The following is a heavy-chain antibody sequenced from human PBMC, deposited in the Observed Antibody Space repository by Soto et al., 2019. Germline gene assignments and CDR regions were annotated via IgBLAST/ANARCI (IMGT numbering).Heavy chain of an antibody. CDR2: ISSSSSYT. CDR1: GFTFSDYY. V-gene: IGHV3-11*06. J-gene: IGHJ5*02. Sequence: GGSLRLSCAASGFTFSDYYMSWIRQAPGKGLEWVSYISSSSSYTNYADSVKGRFTISRDNAKNSLYLQMNSLRAEDTAVYYCARARGEGYCSGGSCYGVDWFDPWGQGTLVTVSS. CDR3: ARARGEGYCSGGSCYGVDWFDP. D-gene: IGHD2-15*01.